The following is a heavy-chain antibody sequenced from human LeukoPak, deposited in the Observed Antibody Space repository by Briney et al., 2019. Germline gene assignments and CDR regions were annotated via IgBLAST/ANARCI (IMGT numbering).Heavy chain of an antibody. CDR3: ARDRDYGDYNTQDLFVY. CDR1: GYTFTSYG. J-gene: IGHJ4*02. D-gene: IGHD4-17*01. Sequence: AASVTVSCKASGYTFTSYGISWVRQAPGQGLEWMGWISAYNGNTNYAQKLQGRVTMTTDTSTSTAYMELRSLRSDDTAVYYCARDRDYGDYNTQDLFVYWGQGTLVTVSS. V-gene: IGHV1-18*01. CDR2: ISAYNGNT.